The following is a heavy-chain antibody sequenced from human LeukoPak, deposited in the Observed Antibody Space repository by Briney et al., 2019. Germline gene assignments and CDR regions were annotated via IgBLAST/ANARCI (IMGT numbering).Heavy chain of an antibody. Sequence: GGSLRLSCAASRFTFSSYGMHWVRQAPGKGLEWVAVISYDGSNKYYADSVKGRFTISRDNSKNMLYLQMNSLRTEDTAMYYCAKLATVTTGDYWGQGTLVTVSS. V-gene: IGHV3-30*18. J-gene: IGHJ4*02. CDR2: ISYDGSNK. CDR1: RFTFSSYG. D-gene: IGHD4-17*01. CDR3: AKLATVTTGDY.